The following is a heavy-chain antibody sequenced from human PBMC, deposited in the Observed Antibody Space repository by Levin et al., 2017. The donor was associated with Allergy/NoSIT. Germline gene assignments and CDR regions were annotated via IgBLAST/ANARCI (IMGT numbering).Heavy chain of an antibody. CDR2: IKQDGSEK. D-gene: IGHD1-26*01. J-gene: IGHJ6*02. CDR3: ARDHGSRPPYYGMDV. CDR1: GFTFSSYW. V-gene: IGHV3-7*01. Sequence: GGSLRLSCAASGFTFSSYWMSWVRQAPGKGLEWVANIKQDGSEKYYVDSVKGRFTISRDNAKNSLYLQMNSLRAEDTAVYYCARDHGSRPPYYGMDVWGQGTTVTVSS.